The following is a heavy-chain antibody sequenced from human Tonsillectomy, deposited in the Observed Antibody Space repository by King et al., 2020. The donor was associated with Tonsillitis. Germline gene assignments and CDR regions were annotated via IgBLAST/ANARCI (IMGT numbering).Heavy chain of an antibody. CDR2: ISAYNDNT. J-gene: IGHJ4*02. D-gene: IGHD3-10*01. V-gene: IGHV1-18*01. Sequence: QLVQSGAEVKKPGASVKVSCKASGYTFSSYGFSWVRQAPGQGLEWMGWISAYNDNTNYAQKLQGRVTMTTDTSTSTAYMELRSLRSDDTAVYYCARRGRGFGELTSIDYWGQGTLVTVSS. CDR3: ARRGRGFGELTSIDY. CDR1: GYTFSSYG.